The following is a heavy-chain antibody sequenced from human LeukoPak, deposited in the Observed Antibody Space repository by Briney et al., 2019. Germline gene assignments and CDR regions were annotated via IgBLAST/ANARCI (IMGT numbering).Heavy chain of an antibody. V-gene: IGHV1-2*02. D-gene: IGHD6-19*01. CDR1: RYTFSDYY. CDR2: INPTNGDT. Sequence: ASVKVSCKASRYTFSDYYIHWVRQAPGQGLEWMAWINPTNGDTNYAQKFQGRVTMTRDTSISTAYMELTRLISDDTAVYYCARVGSSGWYVHPTPDYWGQGTLVTVSS. J-gene: IGHJ4*02. CDR3: ARVGSSGWYVHPTPDY.